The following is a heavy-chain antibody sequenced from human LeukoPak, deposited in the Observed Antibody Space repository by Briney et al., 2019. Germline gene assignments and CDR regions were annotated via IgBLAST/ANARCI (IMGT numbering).Heavy chain of an antibody. D-gene: IGHD2-15*01. V-gene: IGHV3-74*01. J-gene: IGHJ4*02. Sequence: GGSLRLSCAASGFTFSSYAMHWVRQVPGKGLVWVSRINSDGSSTNYADSVKGRFTISRDNAKNTPFLQMNSLRPEDTAMYYCASAFYCGGGSCYSASVGLDYWGQGTLVTVSS. CDR1: GFTFSSYA. CDR2: INSDGSST. CDR3: ASAFYCGGGSCYSASVGLDY.